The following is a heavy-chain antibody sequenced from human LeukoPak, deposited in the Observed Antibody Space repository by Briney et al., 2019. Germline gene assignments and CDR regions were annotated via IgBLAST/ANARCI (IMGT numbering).Heavy chain of an antibody. V-gene: IGHV4-59*01. Sequence: SETLSLTCTVSGGSISSYYWSWIWQPPGKGLEWIGYIYYSGSTNYNPSLKSRVTISVDTSKNQFSLKLSSVTAADTAVYYCARVGGGYDINLWFDYWGQGTLVTVSS. CDR2: IYYSGST. J-gene: IGHJ4*02. CDR3: ARVGGGYDINLWFDY. CDR1: GGSISSYY. D-gene: IGHD5-12*01.